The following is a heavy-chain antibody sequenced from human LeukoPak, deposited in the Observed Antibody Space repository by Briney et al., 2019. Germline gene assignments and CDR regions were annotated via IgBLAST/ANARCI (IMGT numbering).Heavy chain of an antibody. CDR3: ARDRAGIEAAGSFDY. Sequence: ASVKVSCKASGYTFTSYGISWVRQAPGQGLEWMGWISAYNGNTKYAQKLQGRVTMTTDTSTSTAYMELRSLRSDDTAVYYCARDRAGIEAAGSFDYWGQGTLVTVSS. CDR2: ISAYNGNT. CDR1: GYTFTSYG. J-gene: IGHJ4*02. V-gene: IGHV1-18*01. D-gene: IGHD6-13*01.